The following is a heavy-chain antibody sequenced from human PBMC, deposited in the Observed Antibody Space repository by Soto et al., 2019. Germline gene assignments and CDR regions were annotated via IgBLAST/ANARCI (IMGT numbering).Heavy chain of an antibody. D-gene: IGHD6-13*01. Sequence: ASVKVSCKATGYTFTSYGISWVRQAPGQGLEWMGWISAYNGNTNYAQKLQGRVTMTTYTSTSTAYMELRSLRSDDTAVYYCARDWEAAGPFDYWGQGTLVTVSS. V-gene: IGHV1-18*01. CDR3: ARDWEAAGPFDY. J-gene: IGHJ4*02. CDR2: ISAYNGNT. CDR1: GYTFTSYG.